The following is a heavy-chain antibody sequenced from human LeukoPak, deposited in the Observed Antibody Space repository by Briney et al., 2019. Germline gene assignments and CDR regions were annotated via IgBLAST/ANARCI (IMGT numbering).Heavy chain of an antibody. CDR2: IRYDGSEK. CDR3: ARSTRARYFDL. J-gene: IGHJ2*01. V-gene: IGHV3-30*02. CDR1: GFTFSIYG. Sequence: GGSLRLSCAASGFTFSIYGMHWVRQAPGKGLEWVAYIRYDGSEKYYAESLKGRFTTSRDNSKNTLYLQMNSLRAEDTALYYCARSTRARYFDLWGRGTLVTVSS. D-gene: IGHD5-24*01.